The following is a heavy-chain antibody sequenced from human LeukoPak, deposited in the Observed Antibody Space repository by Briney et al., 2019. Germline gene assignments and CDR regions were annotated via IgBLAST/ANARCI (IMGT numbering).Heavy chain of an antibody. CDR1: GFTFSSYG. CDR3: AKDCYGSGKNWFDP. CDR2: ISYDGSNK. J-gene: IGHJ5*02. V-gene: IGHV3-30*18. Sequence: PGGSLRLSCAASGFTFSSYGMHWVRQAPGKGLEWVVVISYDGSNKYYADSVKGRFTISRDNSKNTLYLQMNSLRAEDTAVYYCAKDCYGSGKNWFDPWGQGTLVTVSS. D-gene: IGHD3-10*01.